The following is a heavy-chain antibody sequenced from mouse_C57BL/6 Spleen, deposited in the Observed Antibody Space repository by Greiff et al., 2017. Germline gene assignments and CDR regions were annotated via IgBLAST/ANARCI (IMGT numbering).Heavy chain of an antibody. V-gene: IGHV5-16*01. CDR3: ARDRDYGSSYEGYWYFDV. J-gene: IGHJ1*03. Sequence: DVMLVESEGGLVQPGSSMKLSCTASGFTFSDYYMAWVRQVPEKGLEWVANINYDGSSTYYLDSLKSRFIISRDNAKNILYLQMSSLKSEDTATYYCARDRDYGSSYEGYWYFDVWGTGTTVTVSS. CDR1: GFTFSDYY. CDR2: INYDGSST. D-gene: IGHD1-1*01.